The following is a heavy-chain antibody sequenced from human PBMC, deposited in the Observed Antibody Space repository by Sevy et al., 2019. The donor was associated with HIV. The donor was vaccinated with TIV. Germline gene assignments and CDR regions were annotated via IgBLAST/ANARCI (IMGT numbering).Heavy chain of an antibody. J-gene: IGHJ6*02. CDR2: IYSGGTT. V-gene: IGHV3-53*01. D-gene: IGHD3-3*01. CDR3: AREREFTIFGVLIEYGMDV. CDR1: GFTVSSNY. Sequence: GGSLRLSCAASGFTVSSNYMSWVRQAPGMGLEWVSVIYSGGTTYYADSVKGRFTISRDNSKNTLYLQMNNLRAEDTAVYYCAREREFTIFGVLIEYGMDVWGQGTTVTVSS.